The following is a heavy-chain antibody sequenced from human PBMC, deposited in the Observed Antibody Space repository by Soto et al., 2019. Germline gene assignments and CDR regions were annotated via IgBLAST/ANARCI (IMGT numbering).Heavy chain of an antibody. D-gene: IGHD2-21*02. V-gene: IGHV3-23*01. J-gene: IGHJ3*02. CDR1: GFTFSSYA. CDR3: AKTWGGFYCGGDCYWPAFYI. CDR2: ISGSGGST. Sequence: EVQLLESGGGLVQPGGSLRLSCAASGFTFSSYAMSWVRQAPGKGLEWVSAISGSGGSTYYADSVKGRFTISRDNSKNTLYRQMDSLRAEDTAVYYCAKTWGGFYCGGDCYWPAFYIWGQGTMVTVSS.